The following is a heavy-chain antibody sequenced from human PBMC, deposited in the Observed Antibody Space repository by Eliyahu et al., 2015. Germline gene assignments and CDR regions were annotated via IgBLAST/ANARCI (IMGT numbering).Heavy chain of an antibody. V-gene: IGHV1-46*01. D-gene: IGHD2-21*01. CDR1: GYTFTSYY. CDR2: INPSAGNT. J-gene: IGHJ4*02. Sequence: QVQLVQSGAEVKKPGASVKVSCRASGYTFTSYYIPWVRQAPGQGLEWLGIINPSAGNTKNAQKFRGRVSMTRDTSTNTVYMELSSLRSDDTAVYYCAGSGDDXDFDYWGQGTLVTVSS. CDR3: AGSGDDXDFDY.